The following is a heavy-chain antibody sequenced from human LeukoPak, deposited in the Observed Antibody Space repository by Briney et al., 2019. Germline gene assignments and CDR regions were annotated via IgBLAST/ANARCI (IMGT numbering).Heavy chain of an antibody. CDR3: ARHRVRGVIGRIRYFDH. V-gene: IGHV4-39*01. D-gene: IGHD3-10*01. CDR1: GGSISSSSYY. J-gene: IGHJ4*02. CDR2: IYYSGST. Sequence: SETLSLTCTVSGGSISSSSYYWGWIRQPPGKGLEWIGSIYYSGSTYYNPSLKSRVTISVDTSKNQFSLKLSSVTAADTAVYYCARHRVRGVIGRIRYFDHWGQGTLVTVSS.